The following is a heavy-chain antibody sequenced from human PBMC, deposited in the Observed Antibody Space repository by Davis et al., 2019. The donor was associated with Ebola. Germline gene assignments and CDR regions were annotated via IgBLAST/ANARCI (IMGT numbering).Heavy chain of an antibody. V-gene: IGHV3-48*02. CDR2: ISGDSRTI. J-gene: IGHJ4*02. CDR3: ARHDDY. Sequence: PGGSLRLSCVASGFTFSGYSMNWVRQAPGEGLEWVSYISGDSRTIDYAGSVKGRFTVSRDNAKNSLYLQMNSLRDEDTALYYCARHDDYWGQGTLVTVSS. CDR1: GFTFSGYS.